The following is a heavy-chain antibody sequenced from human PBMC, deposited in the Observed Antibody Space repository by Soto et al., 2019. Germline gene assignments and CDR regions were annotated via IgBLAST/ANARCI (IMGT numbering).Heavy chain of an antibody. CDR1: GFPFDDFA. CDR3: ARDATNYGMDV. Sequence: PGGSLRLSCTGSGFPFDDFAINCVRQAPGKGLEWVSVIYSGGSTYYADSVKGRFTISRDNSKNTLYLQMNSLRAEDTAVYYCARDATNYGMDVWGQGTTVTVSS. V-gene: IGHV3-53*01. J-gene: IGHJ6*02. CDR2: IYSGGST.